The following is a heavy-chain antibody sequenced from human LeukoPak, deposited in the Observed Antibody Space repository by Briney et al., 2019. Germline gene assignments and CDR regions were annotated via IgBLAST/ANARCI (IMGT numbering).Heavy chain of an antibody. Sequence: GESLKISCKGSGYTFTSYWIGWVRRMPGKGLEWVGLIYPGDSHIRYGPSLQGQVTISADKSMSTAYLQWSSLKASDTAMYYCARPHYGASDYWGQGTLVTVPS. V-gene: IGHV5-51*01. J-gene: IGHJ4*02. D-gene: IGHD4/OR15-4a*01. CDR3: ARPHYGASDY. CDR1: GYTFTSYW. CDR2: IYPGDSHI.